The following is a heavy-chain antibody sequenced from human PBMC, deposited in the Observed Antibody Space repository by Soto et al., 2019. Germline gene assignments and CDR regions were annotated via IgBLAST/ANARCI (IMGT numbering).Heavy chain of an antibody. CDR1: GGSFSGYY. Sequence: SETLSLTCAVYGGSFSGYYWSWIRKPPGKGLEWIGESNHSGSTNYNPSLKSRVTISVDTSKNQFSLKLSSVTAADTAVYYCAGNIAAATSRFDPWGQGTLVTVSS. CDR2: SNHSGST. V-gene: IGHV4-34*01. CDR3: AGNIAAATSRFDP. J-gene: IGHJ5*02. D-gene: IGHD6-13*01.